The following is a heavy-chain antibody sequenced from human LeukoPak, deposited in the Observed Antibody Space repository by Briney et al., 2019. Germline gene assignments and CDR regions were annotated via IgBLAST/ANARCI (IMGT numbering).Heavy chain of an antibody. J-gene: IGHJ4*02. V-gene: IGHV1-69*13. CDR3: ARDPARYYHDSSGYFDY. Sequence: SVKVSCKASGGTFSSYAISWVRQAPGQGLEWIGGIIPIFGTANYAKKFQGRVTITADESTSTAYMELSSLRSEDTAVYYCARDPARYYHDSSGYFDYWGQGTLVTVSS. CDR1: GGTFSSYA. CDR2: IIPIFGTA. D-gene: IGHD3-22*01.